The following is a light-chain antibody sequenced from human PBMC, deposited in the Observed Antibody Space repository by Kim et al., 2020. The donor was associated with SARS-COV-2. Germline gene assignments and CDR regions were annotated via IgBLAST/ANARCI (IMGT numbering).Light chain of an antibody. V-gene: IGKV2-30*02. Sequence: SASISCRSGQSLVHSDGNTYLSWFHQRPGQSPRRLTYHVSNRDSGVPDRFSSSGSGTDFTLQISSVEADDVGVYYCMQATHWPRTFGQGTKVDIK. CDR3: MQATHWPRT. CDR1: QSLVHSDGNTY. CDR2: HVS. J-gene: IGKJ1*01.